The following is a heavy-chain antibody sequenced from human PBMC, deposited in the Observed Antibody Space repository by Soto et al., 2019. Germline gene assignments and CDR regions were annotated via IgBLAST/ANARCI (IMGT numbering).Heavy chain of an antibody. D-gene: IGHD3-9*01. CDR2: IYYSGST. Sequence: PSETPSITYTVYGSSISSSSYYWGWFRQPPGKGLEWFGSIYYSGSTYYTPSLKSRVTISVDTSKNQFSLKLSSVTAADTAVYYCARHYDILTGYEDYWGQG. CDR1: GSSISSSSYY. V-gene: IGHV4-39*01. J-gene: IGHJ4*02. CDR3: ARHYDILTGYEDY.